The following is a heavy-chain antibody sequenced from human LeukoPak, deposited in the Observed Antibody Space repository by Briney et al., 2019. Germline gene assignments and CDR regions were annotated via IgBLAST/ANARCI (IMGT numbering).Heavy chain of an antibody. Sequence: SETLSLSCAVSGYSISSGYYWGWIQQPPGKGLWWVGSIYHSGSTYYTPSLRSRVTISVETTKNQFSLTMCSVTAADTAVYSCGSWRAAYCFDYWGQGTLVTVSS. CDR2: IYHSGST. J-gene: IGHJ4*02. D-gene: IGHD6-25*01. CDR3: GSWRAAYCFDY. V-gene: IGHV4-38-2*01. CDR1: GYSISSGYY.